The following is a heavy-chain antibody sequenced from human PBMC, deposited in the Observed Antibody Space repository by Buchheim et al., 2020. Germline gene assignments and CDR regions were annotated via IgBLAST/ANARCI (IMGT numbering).Heavy chain of an antibody. V-gene: IGHV4-4*02. CDR3: ASLSKDF. CDR1: GASVSSSDW. J-gene: IGHJ4*02. CDR2: VSESGET. Sequence: QVQLQESGPGLVKPSGTLSLTCSIAGASVSSSDWWNWVRQPPGKGLEWVGEVSESGETHYLPSLESRVTMSLDKSLNQFSLTLHSVTAADTAVYYCASLSKDFWGRGTL.